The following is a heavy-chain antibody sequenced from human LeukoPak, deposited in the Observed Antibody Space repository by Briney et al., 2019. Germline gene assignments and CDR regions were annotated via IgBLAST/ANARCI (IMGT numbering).Heavy chain of an antibody. D-gene: IGHD6-19*01. V-gene: IGHV3-21*01. CDR1: GFTFSSYS. J-gene: IGHJ4*02. CDR3: ARVGIAVAIDY. Sequence: GESLRLSCAASGFTFSSYSMNWVRQAPGKGLEWVSSISSSSSYIYYADSVKGRFTISRDNAKNSLYLQMNSLRAEDTAVYYCARVGIAVAIDYWGQGTLVTVSS. CDR2: ISSSSSYI.